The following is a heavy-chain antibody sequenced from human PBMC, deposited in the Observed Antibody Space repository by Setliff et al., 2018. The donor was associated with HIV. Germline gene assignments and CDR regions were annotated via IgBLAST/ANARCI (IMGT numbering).Heavy chain of an antibody. Sequence: GGSLRLSCAASGFSFSSYGMNWVRQAPGKGLEWVSYISSSTSTIYYADSVKGRFTISRDNAKNSLYLQMNSLRAEDTAVYYCARFIGYCGSASCYGMDVWGKGTTVTVSS. CDR1: GFSFSSYG. CDR3: ARFIGYCGSASCYGMDV. J-gene: IGHJ6*04. V-gene: IGHV3-48*01. D-gene: IGHD2-2*01. CDR2: ISSSTSTI.